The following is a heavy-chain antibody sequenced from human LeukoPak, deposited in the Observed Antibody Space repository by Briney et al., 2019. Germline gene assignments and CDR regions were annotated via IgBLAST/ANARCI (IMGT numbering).Heavy chain of an antibody. CDR1: GFTFSDYY. CDR3: ARAGNNWNYALDY. Sequence: GGSLGLSCAASGFTFSDYYMSWIRQAPGKGLEWVSYISSSGSTIYYADSVKGRFTISRDNAKNSLYLQMNSLRAEDTAVYFCARAGNNWNYALDYWGQGTLVTVSS. V-gene: IGHV3-11*04. D-gene: IGHD1-7*01. J-gene: IGHJ4*02. CDR2: ISSSGSTI.